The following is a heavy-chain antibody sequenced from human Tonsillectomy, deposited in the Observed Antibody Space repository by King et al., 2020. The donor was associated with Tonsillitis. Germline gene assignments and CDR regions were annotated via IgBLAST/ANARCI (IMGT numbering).Heavy chain of an antibody. CDR1: GYSFTGYS. J-gene: IGHJ4*02. V-gene: IGHV1-2*06. CDR3: ARDTGGWRSFDF. Sequence: QLVQSGAEVKKPGASVKVSCQASGYSFTGYSIHWVRQAPGQGLDWMGRIDPDSGAADYALSFEDRVTITTDTSFKTAYLELSRLRSDDTATYFCARDTGGWRSFDFWGQGTLVTVSS. D-gene: IGHD2-8*02. CDR2: IDPDSGAA.